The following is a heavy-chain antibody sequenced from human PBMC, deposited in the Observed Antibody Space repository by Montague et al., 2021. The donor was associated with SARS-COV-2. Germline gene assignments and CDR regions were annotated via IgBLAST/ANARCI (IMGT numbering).Heavy chain of an antibody. Sequence: SLRLSCAASGFTFSSYAMSWVRQAPGKGLEWVSGISYSGGNTYYADSVKGRFTISRDNSKKTLYLQMNSLRAEDTAVYYFAKDPGLLWFRDLFYDAFDIWGQGTTVTVSS. V-gene: IGHV3-23*01. CDR1: GFTFSSYA. J-gene: IGHJ3*02. CDR2: ISYSGGNT. CDR3: AKDPGLLWFRDLFYDAFDI. D-gene: IGHD3-10*01.